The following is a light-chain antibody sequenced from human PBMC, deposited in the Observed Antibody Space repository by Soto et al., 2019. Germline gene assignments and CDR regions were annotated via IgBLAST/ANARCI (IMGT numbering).Light chain of an antibody. J-gene: IGKJ4*01. CDR2: DAS. CDR3: QQYDSYSRPT. V-gene: IGKV1-5*01. CDR1: QSIGRW. Sequence: DIQMAQSPSILSASVGDRVTITCRASQSIGRWLAWYQQKSGKAPKLLIYDASTLETGVSSRFSGSGSGTEFTLTISSLQPDDFATYYCQQYDSYSRPTFGGGTKVEIK.